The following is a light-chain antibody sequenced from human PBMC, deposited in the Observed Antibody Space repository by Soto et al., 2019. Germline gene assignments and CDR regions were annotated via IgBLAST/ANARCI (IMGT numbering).Light chain of an antibody. Sequence: QSVLTQSPSASASLGASVKLTCTLSSGHSSYAIAWHQQQPEKGPRYLMKLNSDGSHSKGDGIPDRFSGSSSGAERYLTISSLQSEDEADYHCQTWGTGTRGVFGGGTKLTVL. CDR1: SGHSSYA. V-gene: IGLV4-69*01. CDR2: LNSDGSH. J-gene: IGLJ3*02. CDR3: QTWGTGTRGV.